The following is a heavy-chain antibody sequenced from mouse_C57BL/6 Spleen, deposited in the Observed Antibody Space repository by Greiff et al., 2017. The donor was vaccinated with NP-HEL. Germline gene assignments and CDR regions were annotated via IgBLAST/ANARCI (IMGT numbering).Heavy chain of an antibody. D-gene: IGHD2-1*01. CDR2: IYPSDSET. CDR3: ARKGNGNYLFYAMDY. Sequence: VQLQQPGAELVRPGSSVKLSCKASGYTFTSYWMDWVKQRPGQGLEWIGNIYPSDSETHYNQKFKDKATLTVDKSSSTAYMQLSSLTSEDSAVYYCARKGNGNYLFYAMDYWGQGTSVTVSS. V-gene: IGHV1-61*01. J-gene: IGHJ4*01. CDR1: GYTFTSYW.